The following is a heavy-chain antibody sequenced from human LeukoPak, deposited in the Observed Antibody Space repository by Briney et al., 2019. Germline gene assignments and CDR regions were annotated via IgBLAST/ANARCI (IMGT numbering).Heavy chain of an antibody. CDR2: INHSGST. D-gene: IGHD2-15*01. J-gene: IGHJ4*02. CDR1: GGSFSGYY. CDR3: ARADCSGGSCYSLFDY. Sequence: SETLSLTCAVYGGSFSGYYWSWIRQPPGKGLEWIGEINHSGSTNYNPSLKSRVTISVDTSKNQFSLKLSSVTAADTAVYYCARADCSGGSCYSLFDYWGQGTLVTVSS. V-gene: IGHV4-34*01.